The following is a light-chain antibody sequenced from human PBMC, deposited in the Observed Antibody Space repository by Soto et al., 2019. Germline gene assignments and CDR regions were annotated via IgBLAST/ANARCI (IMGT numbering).Light chain of an antibody. J-gene: IGLJ3*02. Sequence: QSALTRPASVSGSPGQSITISCTGTSSDIGSYNLVSWYQQHPGKAPKFMIYEGSKRPSGVSNRFSGSKSGNTASLTISGLQAEDEADYYCCSYAGSSSWVFGGGTKLTVL. CDR2: EGS. V-gene: IGLV2-23*01. CDR3: CSYAGSSSWV. CDR1: SSDIGSYNL.